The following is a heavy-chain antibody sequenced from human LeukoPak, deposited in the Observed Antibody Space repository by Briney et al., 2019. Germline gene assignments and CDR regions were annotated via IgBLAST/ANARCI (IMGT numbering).Heavy chain of an antibody. V-gene: IGHV3-23*01. D-gene: IGHD6-19*01. CDR2: ISGSGGNT. J-gene: IGHJ4*02. CDR3: ARDWGYSSGWYYGDY. Sequence: GGSLRLSCAASGFTFSSYAMSWVRQAPGKGLEWVSGISGSGGNTYYADSVKGRFTISRDNSKNTLYLQMNSLRAEDTAVHYCARDWGYSSGWYYGDYWGQGTLVTVSS. CDR1: GFTFSSYA.